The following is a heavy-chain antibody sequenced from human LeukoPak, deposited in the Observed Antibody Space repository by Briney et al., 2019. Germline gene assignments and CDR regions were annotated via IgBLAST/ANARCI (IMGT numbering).Heavy chain of an antibody. CDR1: VYTFTSYG. CDR2: IRAYNGNT. Sequence: ASVKVSCKASVYTFTSYGISWVRQAPGQGLEWMGWIRAYNGNTHYAQKLQGRVTMTTDTSTSTVYMELRSLRSDDTAVYYCARGSPPRRNYDSRGYYSYYFDYWGQGTLVTVSS. D-gene: IGHD3-22*01. J-gene: IGHJ4*02. V-gene: IGHV1-18*01. CDR3: ARGSPPRRNYDSRGYYSYYFDY.